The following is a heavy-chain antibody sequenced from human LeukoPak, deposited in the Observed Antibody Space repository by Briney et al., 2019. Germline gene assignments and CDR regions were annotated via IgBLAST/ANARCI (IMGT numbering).Heavy chain of an antibody. D-gene: IGHD2-21*02. CDR1: GFTFSHYG. Sequence: GGSLRLSCAASGFTFSHYGMTWVRQAPGKGLEWVSAISGSGGSTYYAGSVKGRFTTSRDNSKNTLYLQMNSLRADDTAVYYCAKSHHVTAIDYWGQGTLVTVSS. V-gene: IGHV3-23*01. CDR2: ISGSGGST. CDR3: AKSHHVTAIDY. J-gene: IGHJ4*02.